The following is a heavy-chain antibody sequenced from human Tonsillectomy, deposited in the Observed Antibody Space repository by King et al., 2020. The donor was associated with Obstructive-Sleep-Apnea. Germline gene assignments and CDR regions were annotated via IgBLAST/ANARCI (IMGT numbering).Heavy chain of an antibody. CDR2: TRNKTNSYPT. CDR3: ASGYSSFYRGMDV. CDR1: GFTFRDHY. V-gene: IGHV3-72*01. D-gene: IGHD6-19*01. Sequence: VQLVQSGGGLVQPGGSLRISCAASGFTFRDHYMDWVRPAPGKGVEGGGRTRNKTNSYPTENAASVKGRFTISRDDSKNSLYLQMNSLKTEDTAVYYCASGYSSFYRGMDVWGQGTTVTVSS. J-gene: IGHJ6*02.